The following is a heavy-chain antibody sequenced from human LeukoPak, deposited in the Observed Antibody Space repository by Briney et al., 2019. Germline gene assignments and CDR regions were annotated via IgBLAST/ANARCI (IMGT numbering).Heavy chain of an antibody. D-gene: IGHD3-9*01. J-gene: IGHJ3*02. Sequence: GGSLRLSCAASGFTFSGSAMHWVRQASGKGLEWVGRIRSKANSYATAYAASVKGRFTISRDDSKNTAYLQMNSLKTEDTAVYYCTAVGRILTGYQDAFDIWGQGTMVTVSP. CDR1: GFTFSGSA. CDR2: IRSKANSYAT. V-gene: IGHV3-73*01. CDR3: TAVGRILTGYQDAFDI.